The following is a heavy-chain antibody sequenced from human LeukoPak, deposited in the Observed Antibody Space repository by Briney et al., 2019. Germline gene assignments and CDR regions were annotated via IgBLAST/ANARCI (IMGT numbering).Heavy chain of an antibody. D-gene: IGHD2-15*01. CDR1: GYTLTELS. CDR3: ATFRYCSGGSCPRGYYYYMDV. CDR2: FDPEDVET. J-gene: IGHJ6*03. Sequence: ASVKVSCKVSGYTLTELSMHWVRQAPGKGLEWMGGFDPEDVETIYAQKFQGRVTMTEDTSTDTAYMELSSLRSEDTAVYCCATFRYCSGGSCPRGYYYYMDVWGKGTTVTVSS. V-gene: IGHV1-24*01.